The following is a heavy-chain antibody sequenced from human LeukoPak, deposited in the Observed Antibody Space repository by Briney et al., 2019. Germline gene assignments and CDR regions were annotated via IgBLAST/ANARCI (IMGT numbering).Heavy chain of an antibody. CDR2: INPNSGGT. J-gene: IGHJ2*01. Sequence: ASVKVSCKASGYTFTGYYMHWVRQAPGQGLEWMGWINPNSGGTNYAQKFQGRVTLTRDTSISTAYMELSSLRSDDTAVYYCARDAEFDILTGPLGYFDLWGRGTLVTVSS. CDR1: GYTFTGYY. V-gene: IGHV1-2*02. D-gene: IGHD3-9*01. CDR3: ARDAEFDILTGPLGYFDL.